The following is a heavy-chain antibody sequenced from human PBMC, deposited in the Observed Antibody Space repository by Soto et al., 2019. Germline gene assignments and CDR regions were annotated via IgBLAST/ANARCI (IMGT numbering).Heavy chain of an antibody. D-gene: IGHD3-22*01. CDR3: ARDVTPHYFYISGYSDH. CDR2: IIPIFGTA. J-gene: IGHJ4*02. V-gene: IGHV1-69*06. CDR1: GDRFGCCV. Sequence: GASVKVSCKASGDRFGCCVSSWVRQSPGQGLEWMGGIIPIFGTAKYAQKFEGRVTITADKSTSTAYMELSSLTSEDTAVYYCARDVTPHYFYISGYSDHWGQGTLVTVSS.